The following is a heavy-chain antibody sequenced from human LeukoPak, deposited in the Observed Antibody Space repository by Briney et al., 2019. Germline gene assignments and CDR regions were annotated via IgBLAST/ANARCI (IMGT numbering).Heavy chain of an antibody. CDR3: ARDGRRGSYRYYYGMDV. J-gene: IGHJ6*02. D-gene: IGHD1-26*01. V-gene: IGHV1-18*01. CDR2: ISAYNGNT. CDR1: GYTFTSYG. Sequence: ASVKVSCKASGYTFTSYGISWVRQAPGQGLEWMGWISAYNGNTNYAQKLQGRVTMTTDTSTSTAYMELRSLRSDDTAVYYCARDGRRGSYRYYYGMDVWGQGTTVTVSS.